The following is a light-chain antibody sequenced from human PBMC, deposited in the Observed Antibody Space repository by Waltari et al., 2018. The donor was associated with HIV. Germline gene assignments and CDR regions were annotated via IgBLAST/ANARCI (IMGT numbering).Light chain of an antibody. CDR1: SNDVGSSKL. CDR3: CSYVSWSTFLDV. V-gene: IGLV2-23*02. CDR2: EVS. J-gene: IGLJ1*01. Sequence: QSALAKPASVSGCPGQALTTCFPGYSNDVGSSKLAYWFQHHPGKAPKLMIYEVSKRPSGVSNRFSGSKSGNTASLTISGLQAEDEADYYCCSYVSWSTFLDVFGTGTKVTVL.